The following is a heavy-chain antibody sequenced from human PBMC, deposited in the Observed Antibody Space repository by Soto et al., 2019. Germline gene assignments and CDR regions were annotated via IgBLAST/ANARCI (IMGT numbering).Heavy chain of an antibody. Sequence: QVQLQQWGAGLLKPSETLSLTCAFFGGSVNSGNYYWSWIRQPPGKGLEWIGEMSHSGGTHFNPSLKSRVSISVHTSKNQFSLQISLVTAADAALYYCARVERGTATTVVDAFDIWGPGTMVTVSS. CDR2: MSHSGGT. CDR3: ARVERGTATTVVDAFDI. D-gene: IGHD1-1*01. CDR1: GGSVNSGNYY. J-gene: IGHJ3*02. V-gene: IGHV4-34*01.